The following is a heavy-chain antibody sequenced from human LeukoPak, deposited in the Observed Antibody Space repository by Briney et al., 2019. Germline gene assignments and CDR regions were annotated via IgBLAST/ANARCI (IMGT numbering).Heavy chain of an antibody. CDR3: ARADRYYYDSSGYYN. CDR2: INPNSGGT. D-gene: IGHD3-22*01. Sequence: ASVKVSCKASGYTFTGYYMHWVRQAPGQGLEWMGWINPNSGGTNYAQKFQGRVTMTRDTSISTAYMEPSRLRSDDTAVYYCARADRYYYDSSGYYNWGQGTLVTVSS. V-gene: IGHV1-2*02. CDR1: GYTFTGYY. J-gene: IGHJ4*02.